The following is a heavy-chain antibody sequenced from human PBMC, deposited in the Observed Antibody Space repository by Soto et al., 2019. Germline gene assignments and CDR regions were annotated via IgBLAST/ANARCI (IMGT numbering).Heavy chain of an antibody. CDR3: GRDGVEGRSLDLGHWREP. Sequence: ASVKVSSKASGYPFSAYYLHWVRHAPGQGHEWMGWLVPNTGRTNYAQKLKGRDTMTRDTSISTAYMERSRLTSDDSAVYYCGRDGVEGRSLDLGHWREPWGRGSL. V-gene: IGHV1-2*02. D-gene: IGHD1-26*01. CDR2: LVPNTGRT. J-gene: IGHJ5*02. CDR1: GYPFSAYY.